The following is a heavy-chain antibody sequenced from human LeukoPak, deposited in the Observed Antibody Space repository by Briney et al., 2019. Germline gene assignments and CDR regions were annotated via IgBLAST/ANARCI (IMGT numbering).Heavy chain of an antibody. CDR3: ARVGGYSGYDLDY. D-gene: IGHD5-12*01. Sequence: SETLSLTCTVSGGSISSYYWSWIRQPPGKGLEWIGYIYYSGSTNYNPSLKSRVAISVDTSKNQFSLKLSSVTAADTAVYYCARVGGYSGYDLDYWGQGTLVPVSS. CDR2: IYYSGST. J-gene: IGHJ4*02. CDR1: GGSISSYY. V-gene: IGHV4-59*01.